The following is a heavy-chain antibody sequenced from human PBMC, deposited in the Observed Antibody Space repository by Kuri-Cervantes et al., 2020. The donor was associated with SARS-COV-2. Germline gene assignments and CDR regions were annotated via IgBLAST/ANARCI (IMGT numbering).Heavy chain of an antibody. CDR3: ARQSDSVDY. V-gene: IGHV4-39*01. Sequence: SETLSPTCTVSGGSISSSSYYWGWIRQPPGKGLEWIGSIYYSGSTYYNPSLKSRVTISVDTSKNQFSLKLSSVTAADTAVYYCARQSDSVDYWGQGTLVTVSS. D-gene: IGHD2-15*01. J-gene: IGHJ4*02. CDR1: GGSISSSSYY. CDR2: IYYSGST.